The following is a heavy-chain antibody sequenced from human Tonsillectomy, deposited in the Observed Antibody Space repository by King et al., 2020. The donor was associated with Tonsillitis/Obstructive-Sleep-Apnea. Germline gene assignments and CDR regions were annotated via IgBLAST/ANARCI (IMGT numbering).Heavy chain of an antibody. CDR2: IYYSGST. CDR1: GGSVSSYIYY. V-gene: IGHV4-61*01. Sequence: VQLQESGPGLVKPSETLSLTCTVSGGSVSSYIYYWTWIRQPPGKGLEWIGYIYYSGSTNYNPSLKSRVTISADTSKNQLSLKMSSVTAVDTALYYCAREKRPDAFDIWGQGTMVTVSS. CDR3: AREKRPDAFDI. J-gene: IGHJ3*02.